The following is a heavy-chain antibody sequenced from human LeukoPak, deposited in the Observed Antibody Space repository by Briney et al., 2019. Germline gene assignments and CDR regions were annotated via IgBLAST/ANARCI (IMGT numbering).Heavy chain of an antibody. CDR3: AKDYVWGSYRNAFDI. D-gene: IGHD3-16*02. CDR2: IYSGGST. Sequence: GGSLRLSCAASGFTVSSNYMSWVRQAPGKGLEWVSVIYSGGSTYYADSVKGRFTISRDNSKNTLYLQMNSLRAEDTAVYYCAKDYVWGSYRNAFDIWGQGTMVTVSS. V-gene: IGHV3-53*01. CDR1: GFTVSSNY. J-gene: IGHJ3*02.